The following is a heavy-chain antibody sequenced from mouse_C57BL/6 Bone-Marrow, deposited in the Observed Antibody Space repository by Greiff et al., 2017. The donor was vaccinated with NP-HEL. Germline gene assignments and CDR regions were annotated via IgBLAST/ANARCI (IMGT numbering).Heavy chain of an antibody. J-gene: IGHJ2*01. CDR1: GYTFTSYW. Sequence: QVQLQQPGAELVKPGASVKLSCKASGYTFTSYWMQWVKQRPGQGLEWIGEIDPSDSYPNYNQKFKGKATLTVDTSSSTAYMQLSSLTSEDSAVYYCAGGRDYFDYWGQGTTLTVSS. CDR2: IDPSDSYP. CDR3: AGGRDYFDY. V-gene: IGHV1-50*01.